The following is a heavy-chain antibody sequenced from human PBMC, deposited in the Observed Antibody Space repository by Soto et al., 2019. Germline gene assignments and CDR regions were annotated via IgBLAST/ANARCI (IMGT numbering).Heavy chain of an antibody. J-gene: IGHJ6*02. CDR1: GGSFSGYY. Sequence: PSETLSLTCAVYGGSFSGYYWSWIRQPPGKGLEWIGEINHSGSTNYNPSLKSRVTISVDTSKNQFSLKLSSVTAADTAVYYCARRIDCSGGSCYGVYHYYYGMDVWGQGTTVTVSS. CDR3: ARRIDCSGGSCYGVYHYYYGMDV. D-gene: IGHD2-15*01. V-gene: IGHV4-34*01. CDR2: INHSGST.